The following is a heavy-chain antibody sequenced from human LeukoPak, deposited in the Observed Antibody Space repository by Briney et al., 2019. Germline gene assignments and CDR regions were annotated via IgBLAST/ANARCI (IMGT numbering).Heavy chain of an antibody. CDR1: GGSFSGYY. J-gene: IGHJ5*02. CDR2: ISHSGST. D-gene: IGHD3-10*01. V-gene: IGHV4-34*01. CDR3: SRGTSSAPLLS. Sequence: SETLSLTCAVYGGSFSGYYWSWIRQPPGEGLAWIGEISHSGSTNYNPSLKSRVTISVDMSKNQFSLKLSSVTAADTAVYYCSRGTSSAPLLSWGQGTLVTVSS.